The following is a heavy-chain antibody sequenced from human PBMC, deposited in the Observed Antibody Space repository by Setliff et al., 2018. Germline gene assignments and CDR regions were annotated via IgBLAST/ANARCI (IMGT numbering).Heavy chain of an antibody. CDR3: ASYIAAAGPIDY. V-gene: IGHV3-30*02. Sequence: GGSLRLSCAASGFTFSSYGMHWVRQAPGKGLEWVAFTRHDGSYKYYTDSVKGRFTISRDNSKNTLYLQMNSLRAEDTAVYYCASYIAAAGPIDYWGQGTLVTAPQ. J-gene: IGHJ4*02. CDR1: GFTFSSYG. D-gene: IGHD6-13*01. CDR2: TRHDGSYK.